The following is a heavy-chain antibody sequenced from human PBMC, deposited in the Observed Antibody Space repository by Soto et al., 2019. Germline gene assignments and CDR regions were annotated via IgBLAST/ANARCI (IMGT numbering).Heavy chain of an antibody. CDR2: IHHSGGT. Sequence: QVQLQESGPGLVKPSGTLSLSCAVSGGSVSNNNWWSWVRQSPGNGLEWIGEIHHSGGTSYNPSLKSRATLSVDKSKNELSLRLNYVTAADTAVYYCTKNSAYALDYWGRGILVTVSS. D-gene: IGHD5-12*01. CDR1: GGSVSNNNW. J-gene: IGHJ4*02. V-gene: IGHV4-4*02. CDR3: TKNSAYALDY.